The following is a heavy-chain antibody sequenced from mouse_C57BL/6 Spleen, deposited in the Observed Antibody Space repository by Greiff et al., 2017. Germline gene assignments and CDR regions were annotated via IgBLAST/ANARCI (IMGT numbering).Heavy chain of an antibody. CDR3: ARRRRDYYAMDY. Sequence: QVQLKQPGAELVKPGASVKMSCKASGYTFTSYWITWVKQRPGQGLEWIGDIYPGSGSTNYNEKFKSKATLTVDTSSSTAYMQLSSLTSEDSAVYYCARRRRDYYAMDYWGQGTSVTVSS. J-gene: IGHJ4*01. V-gene: IGHV1-55*01. CDR2: IYPGSGST. CDR1: GYTFTSYW.